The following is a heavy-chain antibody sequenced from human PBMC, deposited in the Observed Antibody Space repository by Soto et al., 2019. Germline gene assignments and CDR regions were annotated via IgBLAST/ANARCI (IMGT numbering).Heavy chain of an antibody. CDR2: IKQDGSEK. CDR1: GFTFSSYW. Sequence: PGGSLRLSCAASGFTFSSYWMSWVRQAPGKGLEWVANIKQDGSEKYYVESVKGRFTISRDDAKNSVYLQMNSLRDEDTAVYYCARDAGYSYGPFDYWGQGTLVTVSS. J-gene: IGHJ4*02. V-gene: IGHV3-7*01. CDR3: ARDAGYSYGPFDY. D-gene: IGHD5-18*01.